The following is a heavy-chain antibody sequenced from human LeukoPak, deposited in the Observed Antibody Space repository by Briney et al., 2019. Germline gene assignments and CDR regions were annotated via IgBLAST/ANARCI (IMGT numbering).Heavy chain of an antibody. CDR3: ARGGPSSPPFHY. CDR1: GGSMSTYF. J-gene: IGHJ4*02. D-gene: IGHD2-2*01. Sequence: KPSETLSLTCTVSGGSMSTYFWSWIRQPPGKGPEWIGFISYSGTTNYNPSLKSRVTISVDTSKNQFSLKVNSMTAADTAVYYCARGGPSSPPFHYGGQGPRVPVSS. V-gene: IGHV4-59*01. CDR2: ISYSGTT.